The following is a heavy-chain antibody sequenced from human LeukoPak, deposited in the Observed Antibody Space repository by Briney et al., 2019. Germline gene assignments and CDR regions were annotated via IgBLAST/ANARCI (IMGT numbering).Heavy chain of an antibody. CDR1: GFTFSSYG. D-gene: IGHD5-18*01. Sequence: QAGGSLRLSCAASGFTFSSYGMHWVRQAPGKGLEWVAFIRYDGSNKYYADSVKGRFTISRDNSKNTLYLQMNSLRAEDTAVYYCANTAHGSTHYYYYMDVWGKGTTVTISS. CDR2: IRYDGSNK. CDR3: ANTAHGSTHYYYYMDV. J-gene: IGHJ6*03. V-gene: IGHV3-30*02.